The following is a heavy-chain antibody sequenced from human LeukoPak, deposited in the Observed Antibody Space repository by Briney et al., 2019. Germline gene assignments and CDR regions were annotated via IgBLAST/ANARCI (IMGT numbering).Heavy chain of an antibody. J-gene: IGHJ4*02. CDR1: GFTFSSYA. V-gene: IGHV3-23*01. CDR3: AKDQTYYYDSSGYW. CDR2: ISDSGGST. Sequence: GTLRLSCAASGFTFSSYAMSWVRQAPGKGLEWVSAISDSGGSTYYADSVKGRFTISRDNSKNTLFLQMNSLRAEDTAIYYCAKDQTYYYDSSGYWWGQGTLVTVSS. D-gene: IGHD3-22*01.